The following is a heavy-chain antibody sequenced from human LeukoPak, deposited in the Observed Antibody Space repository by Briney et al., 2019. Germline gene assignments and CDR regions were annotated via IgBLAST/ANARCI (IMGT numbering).Heavy chain of an antibody. J-gene: IGHJ3*02. Sequence: GGSLRLSCAAAGFTFSSYWMYWVRQAPGKGLVWVSRINSDARNTNYADSVQGRFTISRDNAKNTLYLQMNSLRVEDTAVYYCASGIGVGDSFDIWGQGTMVTVSS. V-gene: IGHV3-74*01. CDR2: INSDARNT. CDR1: GFTFSSYW. CDR3: ASGIGVGDSFDI. D-gene: IGHD3-3*01.